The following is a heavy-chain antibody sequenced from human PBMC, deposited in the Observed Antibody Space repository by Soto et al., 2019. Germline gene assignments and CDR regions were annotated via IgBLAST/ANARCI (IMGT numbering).Heavy chain of an antibody. J-gene: IGHJ4*02. CDR3: TRPRSGYDSSSWYDY. Sequence: ESGGGLVQPGGSLKLSCAASGFTFSGSAMHWVRQASGKGLEWVGRIRSKANSYATAYAASVKGRFTISRDDSKNTAYLQMNSLKTEDTAVYYCTRPRSGYDSSSWYDYWGQGTLVTVSS. V-gene: IGHV3-73*01. D-gene: IGHD6-13*01. CDR2: IRSKANSYAT. CDR1: GFTFSGSA.